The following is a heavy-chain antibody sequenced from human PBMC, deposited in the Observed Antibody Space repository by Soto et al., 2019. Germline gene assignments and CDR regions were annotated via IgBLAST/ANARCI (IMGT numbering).Heavy chain of an antibody. CDR1: GFTFSSYA. CDR2: ISGSGDTT. J-gene: IGHJ4*02. Sequence: EVQLLESGGGLVQPGGSLRLSCAASGFTFSSYAMSWVRQAPGKGLEWVSAISGSGDTTYYADSVKGRFTISRDNSKNTLYLQMSSLRAEDTATYYCAKDSSTNCYASIDYWDQGTLVTVSS. V-gene: IGHV3-23*01. CDR3: AKDSSTNCYASIDY. D-gene: IGHD2-2*01.